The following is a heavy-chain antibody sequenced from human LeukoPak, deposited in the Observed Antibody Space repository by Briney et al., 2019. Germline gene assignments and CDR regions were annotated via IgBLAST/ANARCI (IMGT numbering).Heavy chain of an antibody. Sequence: GGSLRLSCAASGFTFSSYGMHWVRQAPGKGLEWVAVIWYDGSNKYYADSVKGRFTISRDNSKNTLYLQMNSLRAEDTAVYYCARDYYYDSSGPDYWGQGTLVTVSS. V-gene: IGHV3-33*01. J-gene: IGHJ4*02. CDR3: ARDYYYDSSGPDY. CDR1: GFTFSSYG. D-gene: IGHD3-22*01. CDR2: IWYDGSNK.